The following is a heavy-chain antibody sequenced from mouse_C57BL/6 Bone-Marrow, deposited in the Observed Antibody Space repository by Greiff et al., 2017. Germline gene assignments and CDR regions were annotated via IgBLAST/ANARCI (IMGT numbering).Heavy chain of an antibody. V-gene: IGHV2-5*01. CDR1: GFSLTSYG. D-gene: IGHD4-1*01. CDR3: AKKFWDGGYFDV. Sequence: VMLVESGPGLVQPSQSLSITCTVSGFSLTSYGVHWVRQSPGKGLEWLGVIWRGGSTDYNAAFLSRLSITKDNPKSQVFFKMNSLLADDTAIYYGAKKFWDGGYFDVWGTGTTVTVSS. CDR2: IWRGGST. J-gene: IGHJ1*03.